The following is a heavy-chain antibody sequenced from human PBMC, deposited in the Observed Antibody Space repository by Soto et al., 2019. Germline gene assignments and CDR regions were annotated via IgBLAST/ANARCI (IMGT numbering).Heavy chain of an antibody. CDR1: GYTFTSYG. CDR2: ISAYNGNT. Sequence: QVQLVQSGAEVKKPGASVKVSCKASGYTFTSYGISWVRQAPGQGLEWMGWISAYNGNTNYAQKLQGRVTMTTDTSTSTAYMEMRSLRYDDTAVYYCAFLDHDYSYGMDVWGQGTTVTVSS. V-gene: IGHV1-18*04. J-gene: IGHJ6*02. D-gene: IGHD3-3*01. CDR3: AFLDHDYSYGMDV.